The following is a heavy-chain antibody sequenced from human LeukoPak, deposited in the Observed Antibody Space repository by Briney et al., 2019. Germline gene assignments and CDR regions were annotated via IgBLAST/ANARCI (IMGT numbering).Heavy chain of an antibody. J-gene: IGHJ6*03. CDR1: GFTFSSYA. CDR3: AKDSKIVGATFRSYHYMDV. D-gene: IGHD1-26*01. CDR2: IRGSGDRT. V-gene: IGHV3-23*01. Sequence: GGSLRLSCAASGFTFSSYAMSWVRQAPGKGLEWVSAIRGSGDRTHYADSVKGRFTISRDNSKNTLYLQMNSLRAEDTAVYYCAKDSKIVGATFRSYHYMDVWGKETAVTVSS.